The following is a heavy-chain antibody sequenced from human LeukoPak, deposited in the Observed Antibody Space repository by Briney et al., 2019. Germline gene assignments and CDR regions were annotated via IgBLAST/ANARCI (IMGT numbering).Heavy chain of an antibody. CDR3: ARDLAGYSSGWYRGEFDY. D-gene: IGHD6-19*01. CDR2: ISSSSSYI. CDR1: GFTFSSYS. J-gene: IGHJ4*02. Sequence: GGSLRLSCAASGFTFSSYSMNWVSQAPGKGLEWVSSISSSSSYIYYADSVKGRFTISRDNAKNSLYLQMNSLRAEDTAVYYCARDLAGYSSGWYRGEFDYWGQGTLVTVSS. V-gene: IGHV3-21*01.